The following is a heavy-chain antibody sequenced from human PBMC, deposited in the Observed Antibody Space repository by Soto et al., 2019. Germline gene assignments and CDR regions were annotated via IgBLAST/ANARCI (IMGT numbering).Heavy chain of an antibody. V-gene: IGHV2-5*02. CDR3: ACLRDRTPVGLFDY. CDR2: IYWDDDK. D-gene: IGHD2-15*01. Sequence: SGPTLVNPTQTLTLTCTFSGFSLSTSGAGVGWIRQPPGKALEWLALIYWDDDKRYSPSLKSRLTITKDTSKNQVVLTMTNMDPVDSATYYCACLRDRTPVGLFDYWGQGTLVTVSS. J-gene: IGHJ4*02. CDR1: GFSLSTSGAG.